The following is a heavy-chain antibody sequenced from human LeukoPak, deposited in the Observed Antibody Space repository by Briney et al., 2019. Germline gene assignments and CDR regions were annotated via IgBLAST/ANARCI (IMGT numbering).Heavy chain of an antibody. D-gene: IGHD3-10*01. V-gene: IGHV3-21*04. J-gene: IGHJ4*02. CDR1: GFTCNTYG. Sequence: AVTLTLSCAGSGFTCNTYGMTWLRQAPGKGLEGVSIISSGSSAIVSADALRVRFTISRDDAKNFLYLDMNSLRAEDTAVYYCARSYYYASGSHLDYWGQGTLVTVSS. CDR3: ARSYYYASGSHLDY. CDR2: ISSGSSAI.